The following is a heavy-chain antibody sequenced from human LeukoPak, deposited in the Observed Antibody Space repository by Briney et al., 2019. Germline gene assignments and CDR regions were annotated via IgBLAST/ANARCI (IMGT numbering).Heavy chain of an antibody. CDR2: INSDGSST. Sequence: GGSLRLSCAASGFTLSSYWMHWVRQAPGKGLVWVSRINSDGSSTSYADSVKGRFTISRDNAKNTLYLQMNSLRAEDTAVYYCARSITMVRGAYYFDYWGQGTLVTVSS. V-gene: IGHV3-74*01. D-gene: IGHD3-10*01. J-gene: IGHJ4*02. CDR3: ARSITMVRGAYYFDY. CDR1: GFTLSSYW.